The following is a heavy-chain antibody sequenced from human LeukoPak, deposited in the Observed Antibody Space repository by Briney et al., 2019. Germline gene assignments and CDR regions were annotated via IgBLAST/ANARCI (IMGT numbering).Heavy chain of an antibody. CDR2: IYHSGST. CDR1: GGSISSGGYS. Sequence: SETLSLTCAVSGGSISSGGYSWSWIRQPPGKGLEWIGYIYHSGSTYYNPSLKSRVTISVDRSKNQFSLKLSSVTAADTAVYFCARYYYESSGYLDYWGQGTVVTVSS. CDR3: ARYYYESSGYLDY. V-gene: IGHV4-30-2*01. D-gene: IGHD3-22*01. J-gene: IGHJ4*02.